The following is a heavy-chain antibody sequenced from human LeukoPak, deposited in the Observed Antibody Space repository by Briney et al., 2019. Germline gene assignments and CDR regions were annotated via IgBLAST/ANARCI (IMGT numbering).Heavy chain of an antibody. CDR1: GFTVSSNY. V-gene: IGHV3-53*04. CDR2: IYSGGST. Sequence: GGSLTLSCAASGFTVSSNYMSWVRQAPGKGLAWVSVIYSGGSTYYADSVKGRFTISRHNSKNTLYLQMNSLRAEDTAVYYCARGPLGDYGIDYWGQGTLVTVSS. CDR3: ARGPLGDYGIDY. D-gene: IGHD4-17*01. J-gene: IGHJ4*02.